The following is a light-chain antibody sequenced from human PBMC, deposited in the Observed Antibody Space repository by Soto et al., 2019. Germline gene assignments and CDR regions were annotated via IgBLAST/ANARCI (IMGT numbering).Light chain of an antibody. J-gene: IGLJ2*01. CDR3: SSHAGSGNYVL. CDR1: SSDIGRYKL. CDR2: EVT. Sequence: QSALTQPPSASGSPGQSVTISCTGSSSDIGRYKLVSWYQQHPGKVPKLIIYEVTERPSGVPDRFSGSKSGNTASLTVSGLQAEDEADYYCSSHAGSGNYVLFGGGTKVTVL. V-gene: IGLV2-8*01.